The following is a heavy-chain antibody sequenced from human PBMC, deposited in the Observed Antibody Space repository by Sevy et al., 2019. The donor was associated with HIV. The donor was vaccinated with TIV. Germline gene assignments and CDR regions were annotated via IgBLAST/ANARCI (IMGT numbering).Heavy chain of an antibody. CDR1: GFTFSSFW. J-gene: IGHJ4*02. V-gene: IGHV3-7*01. CDR3: ARRYFDL. Sequence: GGSLRLSCKASGFTFSSFWMQRVRQAPGKGLEWVANIRQDGNEIYYGDSVKGRFTISRDNAKNALYLQMDGLRAEDTAVYYCARRYFDLWGQGTLVTVSS. CDR2: IRQDGNEI.